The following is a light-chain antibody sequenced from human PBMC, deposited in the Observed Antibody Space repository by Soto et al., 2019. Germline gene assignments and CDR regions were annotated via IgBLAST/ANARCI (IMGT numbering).Light chain of an antibody. CDR1: QGIRSD. V-gene: IGKV1-6*01. Sequence: AIQMTQSPASLSASVGDRVTITSRASQGIRSDLAWYQQKPGTAPKLLMYATSTLQNGVPSRFSGSGSGTEFTLTISSPQPVDFATYYCLQDYSYPLTFGGGTKVQSK. J-gene: IGKJ4*01. CDR2: ATS. CDR3: LQDYSYPLT.